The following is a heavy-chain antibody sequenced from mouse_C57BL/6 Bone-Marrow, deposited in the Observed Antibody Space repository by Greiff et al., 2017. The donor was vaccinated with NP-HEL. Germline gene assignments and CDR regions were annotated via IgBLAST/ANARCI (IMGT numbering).Heavy chain of an antibody. Sequence: LEESGPELVKPGASVKISCKASGYSFTDYNMNWVKQSNGKSLEWIGVINPNYGTTSYNQKFKGKATLTVDQSSSTAYMQLNSLTSEDSAVYYCARVRLYGYGYWYFDVWGTGTTVTVSS. J-gene: IGHJ1*03. D-gene: IGHD2-2*01. CDR1: GYSFTDYN. CDR3: ARVRLYGYGYWYFDV. CDR2: INPNYGTT. V-gene: IGHV1-39*01.